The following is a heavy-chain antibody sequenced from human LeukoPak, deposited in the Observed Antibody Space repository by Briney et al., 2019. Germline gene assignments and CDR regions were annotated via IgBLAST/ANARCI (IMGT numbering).Heavy chain of an antibody. D-gene: IGHD2-21*02. CDR1: GGTFSSHA. CDR2: IIPLFGTA. Sequence: GASVKVSCKASGGTFSSHAITWVRQAPGQGLEWMGGIIPLFGTANYAQKIQGRVTITADEYTNTAYMELSSLRSDDTAVYFCAGMPRLGDAKFFDYWGQGTLVTVSS. V-gene: IGHV1-69*01. J-gene: IGHJ4*02. CDR3: AGMPRLGDAKFFDY.